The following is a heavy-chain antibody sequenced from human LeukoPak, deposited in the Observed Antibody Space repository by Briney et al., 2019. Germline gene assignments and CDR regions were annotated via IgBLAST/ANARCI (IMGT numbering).Heavy chain of an antibody. V-gene: IGHV3-74*01. CDR3: VTMRGSYSFDY. CDR2: INSDGSSR. D-gene: IGHD1-26*01. J-gene: IGHJ4*02. CDR1: GFTFSSYW. Sequence: GGSLRLSCAASGFTFSSYWMHWVRQAPGKGLVWVSRINSDGSSRTYADSVKGRFTISRDNAKNSLYLQMNSLRAEDTAVYYCVTMRGSYSFDYWGQGTLVTVSS.